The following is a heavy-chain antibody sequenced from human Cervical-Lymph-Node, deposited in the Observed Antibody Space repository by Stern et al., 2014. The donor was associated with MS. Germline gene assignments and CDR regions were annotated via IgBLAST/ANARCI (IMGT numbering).Heavy chain of an antibody. CDR2: IYPGDSDT. Sequence: EVQLVQSGAEMKKPGESLKISCKGSGYNFNTYWIAWVRHMPGKGLEWMGIIYPGDSDTTYSPSFQGQVTISADKSISTAYLQWSSLRASDTAMYYCARIRGRLGYDAFDIWGQGTLVTVSS. V-gene: IGHV5-51*01. D-gene: IGHD3-16*01. CDR3: ARIRGRLGYDAFDI. CDR1: GYNFNTYW. J-gene: IGHJ3*02.